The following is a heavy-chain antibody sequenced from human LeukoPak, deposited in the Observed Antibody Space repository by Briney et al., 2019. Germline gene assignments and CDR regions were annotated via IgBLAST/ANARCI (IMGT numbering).Heavy chain of an antibody. D-gene: IGHD3-3*01. J-gene: IGHJ6*02. CDR1: GYTFTSYD. Sequence: ASVKVSCKASGYTFTSYDINWVRQATGQGLEWMGWMNPNSGNTGYAQKFRGRVTMTRNTSISTAYMELSSLRSEDTAVYYCARHSKYDFWSGYYYYYYGMDVWGQGTTVTVSS. V-gene: IGHV1-8*01. CDR2: MNPNSGNT. CDR3: ARHSKYDFWSGYYYYYYGMDV.